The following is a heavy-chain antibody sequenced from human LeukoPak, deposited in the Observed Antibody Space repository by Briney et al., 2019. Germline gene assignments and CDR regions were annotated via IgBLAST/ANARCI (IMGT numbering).Heavy chain of an antibody. CDR2: INHSGST. CDR3: AKKGDTGNYDI. V-gene: IGHV4-34*01. Sequence: PSETLSLTCGVFGGSFSGYYWSWYRQPPGKGLERIGEINHSGSTNYNPSLKSRVTISVDTSKNQFSLKLSSVTAADTAVYYCAKKGDTGNYDIWGQGAMVTVSS. D-gene: IGHD1-26*01. CDR1: GGSFSGYY. J-gene: IGHJ3*02.